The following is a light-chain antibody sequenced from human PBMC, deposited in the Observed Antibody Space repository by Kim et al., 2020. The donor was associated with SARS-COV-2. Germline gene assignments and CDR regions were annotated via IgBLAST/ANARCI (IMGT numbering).Light chain of an antibody. J-gene: IGLJ2*01. Sequence: QSVLTQPPSASAAPGQKVTISCSGSSSNIGNNYVSWYQQLPGTAPKLLIYDNNKRPSGIPDRFSGSKSGTSATLGITGLQSEDEADYYCGTWDSSLSAGVFGGGTQLTVL. CDR1: SSNIGNNY. CDR3: GTWDSSLSAGV. CDR2: DNN. V-gene: IGLV1-51*01.